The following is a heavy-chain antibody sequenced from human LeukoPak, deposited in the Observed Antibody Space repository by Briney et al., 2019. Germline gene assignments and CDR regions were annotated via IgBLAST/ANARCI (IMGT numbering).Heavy chain of an antibody. CDR1: GLTFSSYW. Sequence: PGGSQRLSCAASGLTFSSYWMSWVRQAPGKGLEWVANIKQDGSEKYYVDSVKGRFTISRDNAKNSLYLQMNSLRAEDTAVYYCARDRIDYWGQGTLVTVS. D-gene: IGHD2-15*01. CDR3: ARDRIDY. CDR2: IKQDGSEK. J-gene: IGHJ4*02. V-gene: IGHV3-7*01.